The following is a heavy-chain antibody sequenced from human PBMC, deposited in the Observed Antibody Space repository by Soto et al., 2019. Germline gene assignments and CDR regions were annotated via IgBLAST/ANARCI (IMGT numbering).Heavy chain of an antibody. J-gene: IGHJ5*02. CDR3: VRDRYSSSGWFDP. CDR2: TYYRSRFFS. CDR1: GYRVSIYMAA. Sequence: SQTLSLTCAISGYRVSIYMAAWNWIRQSPSGGLEWLGRTYYRSRFFSDYAESVKSRIIMNPDTSKNQFSLQLKSVTPEDTAVYYCVRDRYSSSGWFDPWGQGTQVTVSS. D-gene: IGHD3-10*01. V-gene: IGHV6-1*01.